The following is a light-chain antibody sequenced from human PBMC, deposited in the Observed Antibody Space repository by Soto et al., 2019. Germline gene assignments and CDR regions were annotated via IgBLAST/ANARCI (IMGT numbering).Light chain of an antibody. Sequence: QSALTQPRSVSGCPGQSVTISCTGTSSDVGVYNYVSWYQQYPGKAPKIMIYDVSKRPSGVPDRFSGSKSDNTASLTISGLQAEDEADYYCCSYAGSYTLVFGSGTKVTV. CDR1: SSDVGVYNY. J-gene: IGLJ1*01. V-gene: IGLV2-11*01. CDR2: DVS. CDR3: CSYAGSYTLV.